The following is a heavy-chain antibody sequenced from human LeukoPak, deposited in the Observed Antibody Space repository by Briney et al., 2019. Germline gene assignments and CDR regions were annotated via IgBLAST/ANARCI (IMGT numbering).Heavy chain of an antibody. J-gene: IGHJ4*02. CDR3: ARIPYCSSTNCYPSDY. CDR1: GFTFSSYW. CDR2: INSDGSST. V-gene: IGHV3-74*01. Sequence: GGSLSLSCAASGFTFSSYWMTWVRQAPGKGLVWFSRINSDGSSTSYADSVKGRFTISRDNAKNTLYLQMNSLRAEDTAVYYCARIPYCSSTNCYPSDYWGQGTLVTVSS. D-gene: IGHD2-2*01.